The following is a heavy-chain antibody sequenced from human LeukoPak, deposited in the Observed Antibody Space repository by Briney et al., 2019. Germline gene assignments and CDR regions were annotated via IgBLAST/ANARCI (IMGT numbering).Heavy chain of an antibody. J-gene: IGHJ4*02. CDR3: ARVDLGLFDY. D-gene: IGHD3-16*01. Sequence: PGGSLRLSCAASGFTVSSNYMSWVRQAPGKGLEWVSVIYSGGSTYYADSVKGRFTISRDNSKNTLYLQMNSLRAEDAAVYYCARVDLGLFDYWGQGTLSPSPQ. V-gene: IGHV3-66*02. CDR2: IYSGGST. CDR1: GFTVSSNY.